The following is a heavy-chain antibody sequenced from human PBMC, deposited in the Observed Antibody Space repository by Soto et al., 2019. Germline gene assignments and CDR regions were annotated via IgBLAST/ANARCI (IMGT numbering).Heavy chain of an antibody. CDR3: ARDRGYSYGSIWLDP. CDR1: GGTFSSYA. D-gene: IGHD5-18*01. Sequence: SVKVSCKASGGTFSSYAISWVRQAPGQGLEWMGGIIPIFGTANYAQKFQGRVTITADKSTSTAYMELSSLRSEDTAVYYRARDRGYSYGSIWLDPWGQGTIVTVYS. V-gene: IGHV1-69*06. J-gene: IGHJ5*02. CDR2: IIPIFGTA.